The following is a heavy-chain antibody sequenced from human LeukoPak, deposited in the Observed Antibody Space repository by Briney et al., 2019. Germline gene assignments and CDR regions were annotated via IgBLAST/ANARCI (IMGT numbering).Heavy chain of an antibody. J-gene: IGHJ4*02. Sequence: ASVKVSCKASGYTFTSYAMHWVRQAPGQRLEWMGWINAGNGNTKYSQKFQGRVTMTRNTSISTAYMELSSLRSEDTAVYYCARGPRWDSRRFDYWGQGTLVTVSS. CDR2: INAGNGNT. D-gene: IGHD4-23*01. CDR1: GYTFTSYA. CDR3: ARGPRWDSRRFDY. V-gene: IGHV1-3*01.